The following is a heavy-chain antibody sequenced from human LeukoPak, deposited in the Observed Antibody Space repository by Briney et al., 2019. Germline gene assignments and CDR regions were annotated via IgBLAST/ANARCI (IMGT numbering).Heavy chain of an antibody. CDR3: VSSSNAYNFPPIAY. Sequence: SETLSLTCAVYGGSFSGYYWSWLRQPPGKGLEWIGEINHSGSTNYNPSLTSRITISVDTSKNQFSLTLGSVTAADTAVYYCVSSSNAYNFPPIAYCGQATLATVPS. V-gene: IGHV4-34*01. CDR1: GGSFSGYY. CDR2: INHSGST. D-gene: IGHD5-24*01. J-gene: IGHJ4*02.